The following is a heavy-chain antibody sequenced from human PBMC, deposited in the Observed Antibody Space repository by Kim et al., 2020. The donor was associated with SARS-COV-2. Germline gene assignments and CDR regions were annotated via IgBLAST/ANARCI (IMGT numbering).Heavy chain of an antibody. Sequence: SETLSLTCTVSGGSISSYYWSWIRQPPGKGLEWIGYIYYSGSTNYNPSLKSRVTISVDTSKNQFSLKLSSVTAADTAVYYCARGFSIAAAGVLDYWGQGTLVTVSS. J-gene: IGHJ4*02. D-gene: IGHD6-13*01. CDR3: ARGFSIAAAGVLDY. CDR1: GGSISSYY. V-gene: IGHV4-59*13. CDR2: IYYSGST.